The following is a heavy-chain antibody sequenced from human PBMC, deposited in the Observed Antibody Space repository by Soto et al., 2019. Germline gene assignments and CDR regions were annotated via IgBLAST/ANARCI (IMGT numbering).Heavy chain of an antibody. CDR1: GGSFSGYY. CDR2: INHSGST. V-gene: IGHV4-34*02. Sequence: QVQLQQWGAGLLKPSETLSLTCAVYGGSFSGYYWSWIRQPPGKGLEWIGEINHSGSTIYNPSLGSRVTISVDTSKNQFSLKLSSLTAADTAVYYCARVQWFGMDGRYWGQGTLVAVSS. CDR3: ARVQWFGMDGRY. D-gene: IGHD3-10*01. J-gene: IGHJ4*02.